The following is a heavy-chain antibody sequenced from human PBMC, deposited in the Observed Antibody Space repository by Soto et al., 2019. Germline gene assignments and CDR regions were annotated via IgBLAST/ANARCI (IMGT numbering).Heavy chain of an antibody. D-gene: IGHD6-13*01. CDR2: IIPIFGTA. Sequence: GASVKVSCKASAGTFSSYAISWVRQAPGQGLEWMGGIIPIFGTANYAQKFQGRVTITADESTSTAYMELSSLRSEDTAVYYCAKVLVYGSSWYYYGMDVWGQGTTVTVSS. CDR3: AKVLVYGSSWYYYGMDV. J-gene: IGHJ6*02. CDR1: AGTFSSYA. V-gene: IGHV1-69*13.